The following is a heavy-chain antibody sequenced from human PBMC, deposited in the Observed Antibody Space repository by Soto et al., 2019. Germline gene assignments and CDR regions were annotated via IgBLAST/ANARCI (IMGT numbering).Heavy chain of an antibody. J-gene: IGHJ4*02. CDR1: GFTFNNYA. Sequence: EVLLLGSGGGLVQPGGSLRLSCEASGFTFNNYAVSWVRQTPGKGLEWVSAISAGGDSTKYAESVKGRFTISRDNSKNTLYLQMNSLRAEDTAIYYCAKEGIQTGTTFGFYFNDWGQGTLVTVSS. CDR2: ISAGGDST. CDR3: AKEGIQTGTTFGFYFND. D-gene: IGHD1-7*01. V-gene: IGHV3-23*01.